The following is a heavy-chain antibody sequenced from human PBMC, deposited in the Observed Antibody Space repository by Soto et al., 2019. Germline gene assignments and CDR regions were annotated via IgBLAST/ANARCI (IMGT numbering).Heavy chain of an antibody. CDR1: GYTFTSYG. Sequence: QVQLVQSGAEVKKPGASVKVSCKASGYTFTSYGISWVRQAPGQGLEWMGWISAYNGNTNYAQKLQGRDTRPTDTPTSTAYMELRGLRPDDTAVYYCARARYSIRCCDWLLPNWFDPWGQGTLVTVSS. V-gene: IGHV1-18*01. D-gene: IGHD3-9*01. J-gene: IGHJ5*02. CDR2: ISAYNGNT. CDR3: ARARYSIRCCDWLLPNWFDP.